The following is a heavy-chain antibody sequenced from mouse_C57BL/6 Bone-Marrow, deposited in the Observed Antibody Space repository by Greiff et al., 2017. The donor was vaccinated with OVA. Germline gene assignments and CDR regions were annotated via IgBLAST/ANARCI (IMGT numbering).Heavy chain of an antibody. CDR2: IDPSDSYT. J-gene: IGHJ2*01. V-gene: IGHV1-59*01. Sequence: QVQLQQPGAELVRPGTSVKLSCKASGYTFTSYWMHWVKQRPGQGLEWIGVIDPSDSYTNYNQKFKGKATLTVDTSSSTAYMQLSSLTSEDSAVYYCARFYYGSGRDYWGQGTTLTVSS. D-gene: IGHD1-1*01. CDR1: GYTFTSYW. CDR3: ARFYYGSGRDY.